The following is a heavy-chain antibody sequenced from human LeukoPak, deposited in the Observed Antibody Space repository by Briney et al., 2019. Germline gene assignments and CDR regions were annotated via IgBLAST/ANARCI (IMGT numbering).Heavy chain of an antibody. V-gene: IGHV3-23*01. D-gene: IGHD5-24*01. J-gene: IGHJ4*02. CDR1: GFIFRSYG. CDR2: ISGRGVST. Sequence: GGSLRLSCAASGFIFRSYGMSWVRQAPGEGLEWVSAISGRGVSTYHADSVKGRFTISRDNSKNTLFLQMDSLRAEDTALYYCAKRGDDYNPFDYWGQGTLVTVSS. CDR3: AKRGDDYNPFDY.